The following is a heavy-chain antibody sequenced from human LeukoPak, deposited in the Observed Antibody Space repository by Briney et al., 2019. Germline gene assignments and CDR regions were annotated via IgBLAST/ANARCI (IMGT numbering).Heavy chain of an antibody. D-gene: IGHD3-3*01. J-gene: IGHJ6*03. CDR3: ARGFYDFWSGYYTRYYYYMDV. V-gene: IGHV4-39*07. CDR1: GGSISSSSYY. CDR2: IYYSGST. Sequence: SETLSLTCTVSGGSISSSSYYWGWIRQPPGKGLEWIGSIYYSGSTYYNPSLKSRVTISVDTSKNQFSLKLSSVTAADTAVYYCARGFYDFWSGYYTRYYYYMDVWGKGTTVTVSS.